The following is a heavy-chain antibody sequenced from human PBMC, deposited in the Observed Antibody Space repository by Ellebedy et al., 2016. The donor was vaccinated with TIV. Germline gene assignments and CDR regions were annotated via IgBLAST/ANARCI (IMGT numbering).Heavy chain of an antibody. D-gene: IGHD2-15*01. CDR2: MNPKTGNT. CDR1: GYTFTYDD. Sequence: ASVKVSXKASGYTFTYDDINWVRQASGQGLEWMGWMNPKTGNTGYAQKFQGRVIMTRDTSINTAYMEMSSLGSEDTAVYYCARAKGYCSGGSCYYYGLDFWGQGTTVTVSS. J-gene: IGHJ6*02. V-gene: IGHV1-8*01. CDR3: ARAKGYCSGGSCYYYGLDF.